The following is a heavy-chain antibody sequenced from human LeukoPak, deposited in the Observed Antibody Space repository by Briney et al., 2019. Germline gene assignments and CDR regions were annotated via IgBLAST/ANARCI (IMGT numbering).Heavy chain of an antibody. J-gene: IGHJ4*02. V-gene: IGHV4-39*02. CDR2: FYYSGST. CDR1: GGSISSRPYS. D-gene: IGHD3-10*01. Sequence: SETLSLTCTVSGGSISSRPYSWGWIRQPPGKGLEWLGSFYYSGSTYYKPSLNSRVTISVDTSKNQFSLKLSSVTAADTAVYYCARDAGTALDYWGQGTLVTVSS. CDR3: ARDAGTALDY.